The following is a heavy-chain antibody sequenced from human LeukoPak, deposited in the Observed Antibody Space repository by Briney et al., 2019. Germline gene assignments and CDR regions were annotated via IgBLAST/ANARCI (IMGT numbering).Heavy chain of an antibody. V-gene: IGHV4-59*08. CDR2: IYYTGST. Sequence: ASETLSLICTVSGGPIRSYYWSWIRQPPGKGLEWIGYIYYTGSTNYSPSLKSRVTISVDTSKNQFSLRLSSVTAADTAIYYCARTGYSSTWSPLNHFDYWGQGLLVTVST. CDR3: ARTGYSSTWSPLNHFDY. D-gene: IGHD6-13*01. CDR1: GGPIRSYY. J-gene: IGHJ4*02.